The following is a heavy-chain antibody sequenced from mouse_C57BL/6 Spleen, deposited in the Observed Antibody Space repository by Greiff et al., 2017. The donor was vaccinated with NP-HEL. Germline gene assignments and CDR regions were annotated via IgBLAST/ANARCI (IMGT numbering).Heavy chain of an antibody. D-gene: IGHD2-1*01. CDR1: GFTIKDYY. CDR3: ARGGNTWLAY. V-gene: IGHV14-2*01. CDR2: IDPEDGET. J-gene: IGHJ3*01. Sequence: EVQLQQSGAELVKPGASVKLSCTASGFTIKDYYMHWVKQRPEQGLEWIGRIDPEDGETKYAPKFQGKATITADTSSNTAYLQLSSQTAEDTAVYYCARGGNTWLAYWGQGTLVTVSA.